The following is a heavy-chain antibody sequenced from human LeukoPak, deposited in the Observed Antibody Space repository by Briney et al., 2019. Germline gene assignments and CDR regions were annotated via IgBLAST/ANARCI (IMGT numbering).Heavy chain of an antibody. J-gene: IGHJ2*01. CDR3: AKGGGDYPRWYFLL. CDR2: IRGSGDST. CDR1: GFTFSSYA. D-gene: IGHD4-17*01. V-gene: IGHV3-23*01. Sequence: WGSLPQTFAASGFTFSSYAMTWVRQAPGKGLEWVSAIRGSGDSTYYADSVKGRFTISRDNSKNTLFLQMSSLRVEDTAVYYCAKGGGDYPRWYFLLWGRSTLVTVSS.